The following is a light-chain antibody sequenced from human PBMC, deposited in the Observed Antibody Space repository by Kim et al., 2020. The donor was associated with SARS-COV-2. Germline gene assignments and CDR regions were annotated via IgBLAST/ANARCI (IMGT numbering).Light chain of an antibody. CDR1: RSGVGVCNS. V-gene: IGLV2-11*02. CDR3: CSFAGRFTWV. CDR2: DVT. J-gene: IGLJ3*02. Sequence: QSCPISCTGPRSGVGVCNSVSCYQQHPGKAPKVMISDVTKRPSGVPDRFSGSKSGNTASLTISGLQAEDEADYYCCSFAGRFTWVFGGGTQLTVL.